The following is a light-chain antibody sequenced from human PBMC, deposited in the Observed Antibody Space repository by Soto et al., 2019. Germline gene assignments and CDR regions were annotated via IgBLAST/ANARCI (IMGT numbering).Light chain of an antibody. V-gene: IGKV2-28*01. CDR2: LGS. J-gene: IGKJ1*01. CDR3: MQALQTPST. CDR1: LHKNGNNY. Sequence: LHKNGNNYFNWYLQKPGLSPQLLIYLGSNRASGVPDRFSGSGSGTDFTLKISRVEAEDVGVYYCMQALQTPSTFGQGTKVDIK.